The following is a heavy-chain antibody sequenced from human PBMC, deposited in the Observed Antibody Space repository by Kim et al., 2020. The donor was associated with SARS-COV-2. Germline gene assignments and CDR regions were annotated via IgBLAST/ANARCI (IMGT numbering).Heavy chain of an antibody. J-gene: IGHJ6*02. CDR2: INHSGST. Sequence: SETLSLTCAVYGGSFSGYYWSWIRQPPGKGLEWIGEINHSGSTNYNPSLKSRVTISVDTSKNQFSLKLSSVTAADTAVYYCAREGYYGSGSYPGYYYGMDVWGQGTTVTVSS. CDR1: GGSFSGYY. D-gene: IGHD3-10*01. V-gene: IGHV4-34*01. CDR3: AREGYYGSGSYPGYYYGMDV.